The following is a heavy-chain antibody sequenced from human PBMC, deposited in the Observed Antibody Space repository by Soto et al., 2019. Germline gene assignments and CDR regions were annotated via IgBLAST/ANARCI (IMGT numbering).Heavy chain of an antibody. D-gene: IGHD5-18*01. CDR1: GYSFTSYW. Sequence: HGESLKISCKGSGYSFTSYWISWVRQMPGKGLDWMGRIDPSDSYTNYSPSFQGHVTISADKSISTAYLQWSSLKASDTAMYYCARTSMQSRGYSYGHGGMDVWGQGTTVTVSS. J-gene: IGHJ6*02. V-gene: IGHV5-10-1*01. CDR2: IDPSDSYT. CDR3: ARTSMQSRGYSYGHGGMDV.